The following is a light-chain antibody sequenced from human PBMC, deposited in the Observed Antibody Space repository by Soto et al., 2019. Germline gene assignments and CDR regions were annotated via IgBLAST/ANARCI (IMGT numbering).Light chain of an antibody. CDR2: EVS. V-gene: IGLV2-14*01. CDR1: SSDVGGYDY. Sequence: QSVLTQPASVSGSPGQSITISCTGTSSDVGGYDYVSWYQQHPGKAPKLMIYEVSNRPSGVSNRFSGSKSANTASLTISGLQAEDEADYYCSSYTSSNTLVFGGGTKATVL. CDR3: SSYTSSNTLV. J-gene: IGLJ3*02.